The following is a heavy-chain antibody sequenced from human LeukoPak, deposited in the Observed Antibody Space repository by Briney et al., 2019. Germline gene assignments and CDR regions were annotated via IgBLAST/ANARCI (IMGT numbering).Heavy chain of an antibody. J-gene: IGHJ5*02. Sequence: ASVKVSCKASGYTFTSYAMRWVRQAPGQRLEWMGWINAGNGNTKYSQKFQGRVTITRDTSASTAYMELSSLRSEDTAVYYCARVWPKAAAIWFDPWGQGTLVTVSS. D-gene: IGHD6-25*01. CDR3: ARVWPKAAAIWFDP. CDR1: GYTFTSYA. CDR2: INAGNGNT. V-gene: IGHV1-3*01.